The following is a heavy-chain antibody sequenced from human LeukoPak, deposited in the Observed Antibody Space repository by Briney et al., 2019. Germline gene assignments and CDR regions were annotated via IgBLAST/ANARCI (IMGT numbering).Heavy chain of an antibody. CDR2: INWNGN. CDR3: ARGSRRGYSGYDEFDY. J-gene: IGHJ4*02. CDR1: GFTFDDYD. V-gene: IGHV3-20*04. D-gene: IGHD5-12*01. Sequence: PGGSLRLSCAASGFTFDDYDISWVRQAPGKGLEWVCNINWNGNNGDSVKGRFTISRDNAKNSLYLQMNSLRAEDTAVYYCARGSRRGYSGYDEFDYWGQGTLVTVSS.